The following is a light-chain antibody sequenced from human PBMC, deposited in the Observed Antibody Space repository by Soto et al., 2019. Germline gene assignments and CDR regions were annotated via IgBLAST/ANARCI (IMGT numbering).Light chain of an antibody. Sequence: DIQMTQSPSSLSASVGDRVSITCQASQDITDYLNWYQKKPGKAPKLLIYDGYTLESGVPSRFSGSGSGTEFTLTIGSLQPDDFANYYCQQYDTYFRYTFGQGTKLDIK. V-gene: IGKV1-33*01. CDR3: QQYDTYFRYT. CDR2: DGY. J-gene: IGKJ2*01. CDR1: QDITDY.